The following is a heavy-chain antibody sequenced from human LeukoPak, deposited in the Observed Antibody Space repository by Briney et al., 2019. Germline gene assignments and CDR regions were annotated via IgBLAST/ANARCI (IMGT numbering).Heavy chain of an antibody. Sequence: PSETLSLTCTVSGGSISSYYWSWIRQPPGKGLKWIGYIYTSGSTNYNPSLKSRVTISVDTSKNQFSLKLSSVTAADTAVYYCARYYSSSSRAGAPYYYYYYMDVWGKGTTVTVSS. CDR2: IYTSGST. V-gene: IGHV4-4*09. D-gene: IGHD6-6*01. CDR3: ARYYSSSSRAGAPYYYYYYMDV. J-gene: IGHJ6*03. CDR1: GGSISSYY.